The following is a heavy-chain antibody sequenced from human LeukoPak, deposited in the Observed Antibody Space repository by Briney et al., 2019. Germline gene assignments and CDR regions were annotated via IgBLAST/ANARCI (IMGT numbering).Heavy chain of an antibody. CDR3: AKVTMVQGVAFDY. V-gene: IGHV3-9*01. J-gene: IGHJ4*02. CDR1: GFTFDDYA. Sequence: GGSLRLSCAASGFTFDDYAMHWVRQAPGKGLEWVSGISWNSGSIGYADSVKGRFTISRDNAKNSLYLQMNSLRAEDTALYYCAKVTMVQGVAFDYWGQGTLVTVSS. D-gene: IGHD3-10*01. CDR2: ISWNSGSI.